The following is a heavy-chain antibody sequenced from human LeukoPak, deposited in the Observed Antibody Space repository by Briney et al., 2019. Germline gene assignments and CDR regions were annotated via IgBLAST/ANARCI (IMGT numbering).Heavy chain of an antibody. Sequence: GSSVKVSCKASGGTFSSYTISWVRQAPGQGLEWMGRIIPILGVANYAHKFQGRVTITADKSTGTVYMEPRSLRSEDTAVYYCAGPRDISPNDYWGQGTQVTVSS. CDR1: GGTFSSYT. J-gene: IGHJ4*02. V-gene: IGHV1-69*02. CDR3: AGPRDISPNDY. CDR2: IIPILGVA. D-gene: IGHD5-24*01.